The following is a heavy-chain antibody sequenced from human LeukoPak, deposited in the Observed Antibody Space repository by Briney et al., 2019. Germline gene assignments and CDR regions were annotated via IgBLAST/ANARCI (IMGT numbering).Heavy chain of an antibody. J-gene: IGHJ6*03. Sequence: ASVKVSCKASGYTFTGYYMHWVRQAPGQGLEWMGWINPNSGGTNYAQKFQGRVTMTRDTSISTAYMELSRLRSDDTAVYYCARGSGYRDSSGPRGYYYYYYMDVWGKGTTVTVSS. D-gene: IGHD3-22*01. CDR3: ARGSGYRDSSGPRGYYYYYYMDV. CDR2: INPNSGGT. CDR1: GYTFTGYY. V-gene: IGHV1-2*02.